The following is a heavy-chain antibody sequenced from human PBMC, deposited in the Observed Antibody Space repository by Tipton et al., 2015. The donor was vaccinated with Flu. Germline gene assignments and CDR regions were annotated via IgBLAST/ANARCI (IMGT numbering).Heavy chain of an antibody. CDR3: AREGPYFYGMDV. CDR1: GDSVSNSDYY. Sequence: TLSVTCTVSGDSVSNSDYYWNWIRQEPGKGLEWIGHIDFSGSTHYNPSLKSRLTISIDTSKNQFSLRLNGVTGADTAVYYCAREGPYFYGMDVWGQGTTVTVSS. V-gene: IGHV4-31*03. J-gene: IGHJ6*02. CDR2: IDFSGST.